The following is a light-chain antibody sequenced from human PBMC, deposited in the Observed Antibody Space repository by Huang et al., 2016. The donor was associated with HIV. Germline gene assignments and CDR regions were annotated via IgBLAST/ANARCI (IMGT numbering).Light chain of an antibody. CDR3: HQKSTWA. Sequence: EIVLTQSPATLSSSPGERATLSCRASQSVSSYLAWYQQKPGQAPRLLIYDASNRATGIPARFSGSGSGTDFTLSSSSLEPEDFALYYCHQKSTWAFGPGTKVDIK. CDR1: QSVSSY. V-gene: IGKV3-11*01. J-gene: IGKJ3*01. CDR2: DAS.